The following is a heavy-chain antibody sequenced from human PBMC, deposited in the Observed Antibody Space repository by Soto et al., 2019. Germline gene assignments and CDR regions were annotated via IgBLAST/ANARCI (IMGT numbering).Heavy chain of an antibody. V-gene: IGHV4-59*01. CDR1: GGSISSYY. D-gene: IGHD1-1*01. CDR2: IYYSGST. Sequence: SETLSLTCTVSGGSISSYYWSWIRQPPGKGLEWIGYIYYSGSTNYNPSLKSRVTISVDTSKNQFSLKLSSVTAADTAVYYCARLNEGFGFDPWGQGTLVTVSS. J-gene: IGHJ5*02. CDR3: ARLNEGFGFDP.